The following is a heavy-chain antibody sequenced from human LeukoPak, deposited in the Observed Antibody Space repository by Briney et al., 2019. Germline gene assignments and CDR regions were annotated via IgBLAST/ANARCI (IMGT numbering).Heavy chain of an antibody. CDR1: GFTFSSYW. J-gene: IGHJ4*02. CDR2: INSDGSST. D-gene: IGHD2-2*01. V-gene: IGHV3-74*01. CDR3: AREKVVVPAAIGY. Sequence: GGSLRLSCAASGFTFSSYWMHWVRQAPGKGPVWVSRINSDGSSTSYADSVKGRFTISRDNAKNTLYLQMNSLRAEDTAVYYCAREKVVVPAAIGYWGQGTLVTVSS.